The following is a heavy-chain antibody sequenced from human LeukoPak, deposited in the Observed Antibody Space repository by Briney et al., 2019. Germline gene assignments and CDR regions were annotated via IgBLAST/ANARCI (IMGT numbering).Heavy chain of an antibody. J-gene: IGHJ6*02. D-gene: IGHD2-2*01. Sequence: PGGSLRLSCAASGFTFSSYWMHWVRQAPGKGLVWVSRINSDGSSTSYADSVKGRFTISRDNAKNTLYLQMNSLRAEDTAVYYCAKGRKGAIPAALLYYYYGMDVWGQGTTVTVSS. CDR1: GFTFSSYW. CDR3: AKGRKGAIPAALLYYYYGMDV. V-gene: IGHV3-74*01. CDR2: INSDGSST.